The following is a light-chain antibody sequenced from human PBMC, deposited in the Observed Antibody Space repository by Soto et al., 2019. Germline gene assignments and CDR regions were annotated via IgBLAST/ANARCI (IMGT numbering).Light chain of an antibody. V-gene: IGKV3-20*01. J-gene: IGKJ1*01. Sequence: EIVLTQSPGTLSLSPGERATLSCRASQTFSNSFLSWFQQIPGQAPRLLIYGASMRATGIPDRFSGSGSGTDFTLTISRLEPEDFAVYYCQQYGSSPLTFGQGTKVDIK. CDR1: QTFSNSF. CDR2: GAS. CDR3: QQYGSSPLT.